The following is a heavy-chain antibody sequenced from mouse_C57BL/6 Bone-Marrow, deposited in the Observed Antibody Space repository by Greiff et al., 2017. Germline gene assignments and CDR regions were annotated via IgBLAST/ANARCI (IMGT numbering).Heavy chain of an antibody. CDR2: IDPSDSYT. CDR1: GYTFTSYW. CDR3: ARGNSKRYFDV. J-gene: IGHJ1*03. V-gene: IGHV1-50*01. D-gene: IGHD2-5*01. Sequence: QVHVKQPGAELVKPGASVKLSCKASGYTFTSYWMQWVKQRPGQGLEWIGEIDPSDSYTNYNQKFKGKATLTVDTSSSTAYMQLSSLTSEDSAVYYCARGNSKRYFDVWGTGTTVTVSS.